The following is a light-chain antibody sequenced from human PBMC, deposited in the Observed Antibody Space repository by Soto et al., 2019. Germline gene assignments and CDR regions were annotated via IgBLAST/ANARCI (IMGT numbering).Light chain of an antibody. Sequence: ETVLMQSQATLSVSAEKRATRSCGTSQSVSSNYLAWYQQKPGLAPRLLIYDASSRATGIPDRFSGSGSGTGFTPTISRLEPEDFAVYYCQQYGNSPQTFGQGTKVDIK. CDR3: QQYGNSPQT. V-gene: IGKV3D-20*01. CDR1: QSVSSNY. J-gene: IGKJ1*01. CDR2: DAS.